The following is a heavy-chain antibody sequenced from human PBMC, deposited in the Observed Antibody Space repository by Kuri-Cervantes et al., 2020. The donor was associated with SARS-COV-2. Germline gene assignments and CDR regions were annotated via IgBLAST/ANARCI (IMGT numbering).Heavy chain of an antibody. CDR2: IYYSGST. Sequence: GSLRLSCTVSGYSISSGYYWGWIRQPPGKGLEWIGSIYYSGSTYYNPSLKSRVTISVDTSKNQFSLKLSSVTAADSAVYYCARSGYYSRGVTYYYMDVWDKGTTVTVSS. CDR1: GYSISSGYY. J-gene: IGHJ6*03. CDR3: ARSGYYSRGVTYYYMDV. V-gene: IGHV4-38-2*02. D-gene: IGHD3-22*01.